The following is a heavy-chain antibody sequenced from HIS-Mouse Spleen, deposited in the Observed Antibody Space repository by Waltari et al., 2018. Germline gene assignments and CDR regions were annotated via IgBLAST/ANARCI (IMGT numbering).Heavy chain of an antibody. CDR1: GGSISSSSYY. D-gene: IGHD6-13*01. CDR3: AREIPYSSSWYDWYFDL. V-gene: IGHV4-39*07. CDR2: IYYSGST. J-gene: IGHJ2*01. Sequence: QLQLQESGPGLVKPSETLSLTCTVSGGSISSSSYYWGWIRQPPGKGLEWMGSIYYSGSTSYTPSLKRRVTISVDTSKNQFSLKLSSVTAADTAVYYCAREIPYSSSWYDWYFDLWGRGTLVTVSS.